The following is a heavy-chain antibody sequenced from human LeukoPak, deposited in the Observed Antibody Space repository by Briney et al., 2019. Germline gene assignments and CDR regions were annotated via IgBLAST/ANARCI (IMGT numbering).Heavy chain of an antibody. CDR3: AREDAFDI. CDR2: ISYDGSNK. Sequence: GGSLRLSCAAPGFTFSSYAMHWVRQAPGKGLEWVAVISYDGSNKYYADSVKGRFTISRDNSKNTLYLQMNSLRAEDTAVYYCAREDAFDIWGQGTVVTVSS. J-gene: IGHJ3*02. CDR1: GFTFSSYA. V-gene: IGHV3-30-3*01.